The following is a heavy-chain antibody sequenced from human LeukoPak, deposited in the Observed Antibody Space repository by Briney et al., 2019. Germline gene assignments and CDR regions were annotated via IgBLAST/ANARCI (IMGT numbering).Heavy chain of an antibody. V-gene: IGHV4-39*01. J-gene: IGHJ4*02. CDR1: GGSMSSSTYC. CDR2: IYHSGST. Sequence: SETLSPTCTVSGGSMSSSTYCWGWIRQPPGKGLEWIGSIYHSGSTYYNPSLKSRVTISVDTSKNQFSLKLSSVTAADTAVYYCARHLGIQLWFLDYWGQGTLVTVSS. CDR3: ARHLGIQLWFLDY. D-gene: IGHD5-18*01.